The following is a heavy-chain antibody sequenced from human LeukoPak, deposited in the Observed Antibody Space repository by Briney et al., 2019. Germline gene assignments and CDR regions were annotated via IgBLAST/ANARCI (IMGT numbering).Heavy chain of an antibody. J-gene: IGHJ4*02. CDR2: IYYSGSS. CDR1: GGSISGYY. V-gene: IGHV4-59*08. D-gene: IGHD4-17*01. CDR3: ARHRDSGDYPLDY. Sequence: SETLSLTCTVSGGSISGYYWSWIRQPPGKGLEWIAYIYYSGSSVYNPSLKGRVTISVDTSKNQFSLKLSSVTAADTAVYYCARHRDSGDYPLDYWGQGTLFTVSS.